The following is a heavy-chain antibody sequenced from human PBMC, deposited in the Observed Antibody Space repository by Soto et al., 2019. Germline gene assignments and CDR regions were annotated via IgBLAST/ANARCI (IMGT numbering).Heavy chain of an antibody. CDR1: CYTFTSYG. CDR3: ARSGGWFGELSHFDY. J-gene: IGHJ4*02. D-gene: IGHD3-10*01. CDR2: ISAYNGNT. V-gene: IGHV1-18*04. Sequence: GASVKVSFKASCYTFTSYGISWVRQAPGQGLEWMGWISAYNGNTNYAQKLQGRVTMTTDTSTSTAYMELRSLRSDDTAVYYCARSGGWFGELSHFDYWGQGTLVTVSS.